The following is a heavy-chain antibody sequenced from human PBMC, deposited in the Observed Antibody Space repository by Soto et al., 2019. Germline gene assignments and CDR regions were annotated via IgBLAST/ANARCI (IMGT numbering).Heavy chain of an antibody. CDR2: IYHSGST. CDR3: ARVQYYYYCRGYLERGESFDI. V-gene: IGHV4-30-2*01. J-gene: IGHJ3*02. Sequence: PSETLSLTCAVSGGSISSGGYSCSWIRQPPGKGLEWFGYIYHSGSTYYNPSLKSRVTISVDRSKNQFSLKLSSVTAADTAVYYCARVQYYYYCRGYLERGESFDIWYPGTLVTGS. D-gene: IGHD3-22*01. CDR1: GGSISSGGYS.